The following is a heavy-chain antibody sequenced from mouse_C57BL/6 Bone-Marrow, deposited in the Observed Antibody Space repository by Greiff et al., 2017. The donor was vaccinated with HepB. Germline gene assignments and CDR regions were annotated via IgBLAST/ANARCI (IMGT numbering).Heavy chain of an antibody. CDR2: ISNFAYSI. CDR1: GFTFSDYG. CDR3: ARGVYYDYDEYYYAMDY. Sequence: EVMLVESGGGLVQPGGSLKLSCAASGFTFSDYGMAWVRQAPRKGPEWVAFISNFAYSIYYADTVTGRFTISRENAKNTLYLEMSSLRSEDTAMYYCARGVYYDYDEYYYAMDYWGQGTSVTVSS. J-gene: IGHJ4*01. V-gene: IGHV5-15*01. D-gene: IGHD2-4*01.